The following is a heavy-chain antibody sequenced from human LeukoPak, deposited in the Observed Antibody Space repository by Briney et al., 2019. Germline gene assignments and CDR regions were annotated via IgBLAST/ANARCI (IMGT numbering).Heavy chain of an antibody. CDR3: ARVAKTGYSSSSDYFDY. J-gene: IGHJ4*02. CDR2: IYPGDSDT. Sequence: GESLKISCMGSGYSFADYWIGWVRQMPGKGLECVGIIYPGDSDTIYSPSFQGQVTISADKSITTAYLQWSSLKASDTAMYYCARVAKTGYSSSSDYFDYWGQGTLVTVSS. V-gene: IGHV5-51*01. D-gene: IGHD6-6*01. CDR1: GYSFADYW.